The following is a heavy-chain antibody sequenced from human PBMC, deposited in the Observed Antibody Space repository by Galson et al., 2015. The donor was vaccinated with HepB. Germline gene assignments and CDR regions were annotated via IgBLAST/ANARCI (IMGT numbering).Heavy chain of an antibody. CDR1: GDSVSSNSAA. J-gene: IGHJ4*02. CDR2: TYYRSRWYN. D-gene: IGHD6-19*01. V-gene: IGHV6-1*01. Sequence: CAISGDSVSSNSAAWNWISQSPSRGLEWLGRTYYRSRWYNDYAVSVNSRIIIAPDTSENQVSLQLSSVTPEDTAVYYCAREVAGTYCFDYWGQGTLVTVSS. CDR3: AREVAGTYCFDY.